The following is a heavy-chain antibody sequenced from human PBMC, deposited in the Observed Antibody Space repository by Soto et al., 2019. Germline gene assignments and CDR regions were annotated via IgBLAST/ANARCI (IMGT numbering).Heavy chain of an antibody. D-gene: IGHD6-19*01. J-gene: IGHJ5*02. CDR3: ARRSWAVAGSREDWFDP. Sequence: PSETLSLTCTVSGGSISSSSYYWGWIRQPPGKGLEWIGSIYYSGSTYYNPSLKSRVTISVDTSKNQFSLKLSSVTAADTAVYYCARRSWAVAGSREDWFDPWGQGTLVTVSS. CDR2: IYYSGST. V-gene: IGHV4-39*01. CDR1: GGSISSSSYY.